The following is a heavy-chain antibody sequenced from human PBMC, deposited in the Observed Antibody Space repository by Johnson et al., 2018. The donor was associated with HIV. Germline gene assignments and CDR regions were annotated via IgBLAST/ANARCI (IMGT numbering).Heavy chain of an antibody. CDR2: INWNGAST. D-gene: IGHD6-13*01. J-gene: IGHJ3*02. CDR1: GFTFDDYG. Sequence: VQLVESGGGLVQPGGSLRLSCAASGFTFDDYGMSWVRQAPGKGLEWVSGINWNGASTGYADSVKGRFTVSRDNAKNTLYLQMNSLRAEDTAVYYCVRRPFGAAPGADTFDIWGQGTMVTVSS. V-gene: IGHV3-20*04. CDR3: VRRPFGAAPGADTFDI.